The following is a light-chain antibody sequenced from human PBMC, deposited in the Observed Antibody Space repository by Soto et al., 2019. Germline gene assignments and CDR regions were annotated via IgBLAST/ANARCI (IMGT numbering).Light chain of an antibody. Sequence: EIVLTQSPGTLSLSPGEGATLSCRASQSVTSNCLAWYHQKPGQAPRLLIYAASSTLTGIPDRFSGSGSGTYFTLTTSRLEPEDFAVYYCQQYGSSPYTFGQGTKLEIK. CDR2: AAS. CDR3: QQYGSSPYT. CDR1: QSVTSNC. V-gene: IGKV3-20*01. J-gene: IGKJ2*01.